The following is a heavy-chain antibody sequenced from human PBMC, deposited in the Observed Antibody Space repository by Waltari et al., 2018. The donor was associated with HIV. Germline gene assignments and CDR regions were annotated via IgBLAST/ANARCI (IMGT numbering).Heavy chain of an antibody. D-gene: IGHD3-22*01. CDR1: GVSLTIHY. J-gene: IGHJ4*02. CDR3: ARLASEIFDSSGYSFDY. Sequence: QLQLQESGPGLGTPSETLSLTCTVSGVSLTIHYCCWVRQPPGKGLEWLGYIYYSGSTNYNPTLKSRVTISVETSKNQFSLKLTSVTAADTAVYYCARLASEIFDSSGYSFDYWGKGALVTVPS. V-gene: IGHV4-59*08. CDR2: IYYSGST.